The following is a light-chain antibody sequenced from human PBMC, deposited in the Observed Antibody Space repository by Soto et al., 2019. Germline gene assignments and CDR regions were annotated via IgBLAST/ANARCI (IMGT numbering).Light chain of an antibody. CDR1: QSVSSSY. Sequence: EIVLTQSPGTLSLSPGERATLSCRASQSVSSSYLAWYQQKPGQAPRLLIYGASSRATGIPDRFSGSGSGTDFTLTISRLLPEDFAVYYCQQYGSSPPYTFGQGTNLEIK. CDR2: GAS. V-gene: IGKV3-20*01. J-gene: IGKJ2*01. CDR3: QQYGSSPPYT.